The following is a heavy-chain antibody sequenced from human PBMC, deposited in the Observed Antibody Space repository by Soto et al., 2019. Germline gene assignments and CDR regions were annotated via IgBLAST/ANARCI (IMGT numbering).Heavy chain of an antibody. CDR1: GFTFSSYA. CDR2: ISGSGGST. CDR3: AADLYGDYGHSI. J-gene: IGHJ3*02. Sequence: GGSLRLSCAASGFTFSSYAMSWVRQAPGKGLEWVSAISGSGGSTYYADSVKGRFTISRDNSKNTLYLQMNSLRAEDTAVYYCAADLYGDYGHSIWGQGTMVTVSS. D-gene: IGHD4-17*01. V-gene: IGHV3-23*01.